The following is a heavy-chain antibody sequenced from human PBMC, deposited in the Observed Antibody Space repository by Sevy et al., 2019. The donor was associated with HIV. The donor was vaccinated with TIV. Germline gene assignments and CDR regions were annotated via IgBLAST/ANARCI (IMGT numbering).Heavy chain of an antibody. CDR3: ATPRGTGCYDGTGGYFDF. D-gene: IGHD6-19*01. Sequence: SETLSLTCTVSGGSVSSSSYYCGWIRQPPGKGLEWIGSLYNSGSTSYNPSLKSRVTISVDTSKNQFSLKLRSLTAADTTVYFSATPRGTGCYDGTGGYFDFWGRGSLVTVSS. CDR1: GGSVSSSSYY. V-gene: IGHV4-39*01. J-gene: IGHJ2*01. CDR2: LYNSGST.